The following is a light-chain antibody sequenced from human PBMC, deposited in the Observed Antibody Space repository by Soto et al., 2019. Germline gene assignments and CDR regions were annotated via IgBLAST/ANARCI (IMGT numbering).Light chain of an antibody. CDR3: QQSYSTWWT. J-gene: IGKJ1*01. V-gene: IGKV1-39*01. Sequence: DIQMTQSPSTLSASVGDRVTITCRASQSIGRFLAWYQHQPGKAPKPLIYAASSLQSGVPSRFSGSGSGTDFTLTISSLQPEDFATYYCQQSYSTWWTFGQGTKVDI. CDR1: QSIGRF. CDR2: AAS.